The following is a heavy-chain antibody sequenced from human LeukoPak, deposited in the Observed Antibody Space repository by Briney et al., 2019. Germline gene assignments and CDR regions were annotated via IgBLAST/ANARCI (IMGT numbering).Heavy chain of an antibody. J-gene: IGHJ4*02. CDR2: IRSKANRFTT. Sequence: GGALRLSCAAYGFSFSGSAMPRVRQASGKGLEWVGRIRSKANRFTTTYAASVKGRFTISRDDSKNTAYLQMNSLETEDTAVYYCSRLSPDGYNPFDFDYWGQGTLVTVSS. CDR3: SRLSPDGYNPFDFDY. D-gene: IGHD5-24*01. V-gene: IGHV3-73*01. CDR1: GFSFSGSA.